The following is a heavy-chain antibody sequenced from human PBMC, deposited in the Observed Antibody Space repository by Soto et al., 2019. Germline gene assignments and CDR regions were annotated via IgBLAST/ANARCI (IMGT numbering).Heavy chain of an antibody. D-gene: IGHD3-10*01. CDR1: GYTFFSNG. J-gene: IGHJ5*02. V-gene: IGHV1-18*04. CDR2: ISPYNGNT. CDR3: AREGARLWYFDP. Sequence: ASVKVSCKASGYTFFSNGISCVRQAPGQGLEWMGWISPYNGNTDYAQNFQGRVTMTTDTSTTTAYMELRSLRFDDTAVYYCAREGARLWYFDPWGQGTLVTVSS.